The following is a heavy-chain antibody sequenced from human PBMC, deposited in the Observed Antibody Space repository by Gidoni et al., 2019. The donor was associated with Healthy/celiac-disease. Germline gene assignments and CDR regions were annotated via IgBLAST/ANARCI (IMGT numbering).Heavy chain of an antibody. J-gene: IGHJ3*02. CDR2: IYSGGST. CDR1: GFTVSSNY. D-gene: IGHD6-13*01. CDR3: ARDPGIAGGAFDI. Sequence: EVQPVESGGGLIQPGGSLRLSCAASGFTVSSNYMSWVRQAPGKGLEWVSVIYSGGSTYYADSVKGRFTISRDNSKNTLYLQMNSLRAEDTAVYYCARDPGIAGGAFDIWGQGTMVTVSS. V-gene: IGHV3-53*01.